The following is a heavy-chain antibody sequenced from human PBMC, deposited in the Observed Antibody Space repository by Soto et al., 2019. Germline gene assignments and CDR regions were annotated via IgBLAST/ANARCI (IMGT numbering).Heavy chain of an antibody. CDR3: TRASSLDFDF. V-gene: IGHV3-49*04. J-gene: IGHJ4*02. D-gene: IGHD3-16*01. CDR2: IRRNAYGGTT. Sequence: PGESLRLSCTTSGFTFVDYALSWVRQAPGKGLEWVGFIRRNAYGGTTDYAASVKGRFTISRDDSKSIAYLQMNSLRTEDTALYYCTRASSLDFDFWGQGTLVTVSS. CDR1: GFTFVDYA.